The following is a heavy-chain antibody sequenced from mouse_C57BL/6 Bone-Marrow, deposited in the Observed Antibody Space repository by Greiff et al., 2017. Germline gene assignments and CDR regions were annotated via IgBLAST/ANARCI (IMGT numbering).Heavy chain of an antibody. CDR2: IYPTSGRT. CDR3: ARSGPLGRSFDY. CDR1: GYTFTSYW. J-gene: IGHJ2*01. D-gene: IGHD4-1*01. Sequence: QVQLQQPGAELVKPGASVKMSCKASGYTFTSYWITWVKQRPGQGLEWIGDIYPTSGRTNYNEKFKSKAILTVDTSSNTAYMQLSSLTSEDSAVFYCARSGPLGRSFDYWGQGNTLIVSS. V-gene: IGHV1-55*01.